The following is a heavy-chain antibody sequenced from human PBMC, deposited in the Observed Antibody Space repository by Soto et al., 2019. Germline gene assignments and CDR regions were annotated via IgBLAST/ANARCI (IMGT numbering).Heavy chain of an antibody. D-gene: IGHD6-19*01. J-gene: IGHJ5*02. Sequence: ASVKVSCKASGYTFTSYHITWVRQAPGQGLEWMGWTSAYNDNTNYAQKFQGRVTMTTDTSTNTAYMELRSLRSDDTAVYFCARDKGIVVAGLSSWGQGTLVTVSS. CDR1: GYTFTSYH. CDR2: TSAYNDNT. V-gene: IGHV1-18*01. CDR3: ARDKGIVVAGLSS.